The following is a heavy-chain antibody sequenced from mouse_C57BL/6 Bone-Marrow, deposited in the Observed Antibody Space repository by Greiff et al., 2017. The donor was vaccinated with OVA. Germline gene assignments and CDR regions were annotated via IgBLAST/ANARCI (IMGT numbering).Heavy chain of an antibody. J-gene: IGHJ2*01. D-gene: IGHD1-1*01. V-gene: IGHV5-15*04. CDR1: GFTFSDYG. CDR2: ISNLAYSI. Sequence: DVMLVESGGGLVQPGGSLKLSCAASGFTFSDYGMAWVRQAPRQGPEWVAFISNLAYSIYYADTVTGRFTIARENAKNTLYLEMSSLRSEDTAMYYCARRGYYGTYFDYWGQGTTLTVSS. CDR3: ARRGYYGTYFDY.